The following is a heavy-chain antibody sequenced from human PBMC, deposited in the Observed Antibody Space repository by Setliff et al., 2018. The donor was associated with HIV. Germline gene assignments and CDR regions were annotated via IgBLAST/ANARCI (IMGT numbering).Heavy chain of an antibody. CDR3: ARLREYYSYGMDV. V-gene: IGHV3-48*01. J-gene: IGHJ6*02. CDR1: GFTFSKNS. CDR2: IGISGSTI. Sequence: GGSLRLSCAASGFTFSKNSMNWVSQAPGKGLEWVSYIGISGSTIYYAYSVKGRFTSSRDNARNSLFLQMNSLRAEDTAVYYCARLREYYSYGMDVWGQGTTVTVSS.